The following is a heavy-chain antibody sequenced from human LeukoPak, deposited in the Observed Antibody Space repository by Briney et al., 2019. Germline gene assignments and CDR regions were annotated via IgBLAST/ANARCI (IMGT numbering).Heavy chain of an antibody. Sequence: GASVKVSCKASGYTFTSYDINWVRQATGQGLEWMGWMNPNSGNTGYAQKFQGRVTITRNTSISTAYMELSSLRSEDTAVYYCARGGRSYPVYYYYYMDVWGKGTTVTVSS. D-gene: IGHD1-26*01. CDR1: GYTFTSYD. J-gene: IGHJ6*03. V-gene: IGHV1-8*03. CDR2: MNPNSGNT. CDR3: ARGGRSYPVYYYYYMDV.